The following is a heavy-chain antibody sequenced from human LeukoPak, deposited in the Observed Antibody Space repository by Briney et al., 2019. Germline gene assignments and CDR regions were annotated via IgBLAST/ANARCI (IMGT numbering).Heavy chain of an antibody. D-gene: IGHD3-3*01. Sequence: PGGSLRLSCAASGFTFSSYAMSWVRQAPGKGLEWVSAISGSGGSTYYADSVKGRFTISRDNSKNTLYLQMNSLRAEDTAVYYCACPPFGVVTPNFDYWGQGTLVTVFS. V-gene: IGHV3-23*01. J-gene: IGHJ4*02. CDR3: ACPPFGVVTPNFDY. CDR1: GFTFSSYA. CDR2: ISGSGGST.